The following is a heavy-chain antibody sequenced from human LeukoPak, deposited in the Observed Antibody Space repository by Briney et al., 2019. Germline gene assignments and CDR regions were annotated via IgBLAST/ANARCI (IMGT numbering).Heavy chain of an antibody. CDR1: GFSFNNYA. CDR3: VKEGVEYSYSYGDY. J-gene: IGHJ4*02. Sequence: PGGSLRLSCAASGFSFNNYAMYWVRQAPGKGLEWVALISYDGGDKYYAESMKGRITIPRDNAENTLYLQMNNLRPEDTAFYFCVKEGVEYSYSYGDYWGQGTLVTVSS. D-gene: IGHD3-16*01. V-gene: IGHV3-30*18. CDR2: ISYDGGDK.